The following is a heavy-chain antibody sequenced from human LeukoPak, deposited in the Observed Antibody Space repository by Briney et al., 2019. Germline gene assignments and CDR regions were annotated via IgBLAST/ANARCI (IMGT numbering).Heavy chain of an antibody. Sequence: ASVKVSCKASGYTFTSYDINRVRQATGQGLEWMGWMNPNSGNTGYAQKFQGRVTMTRNTSISTAYMELSSLRSEDTAVYYCAREKGNNGQLGYWGQGTLVTVSS. V-gene: IGHV1-8*01. CDR3: AREKGNNGQLGY. J-gene: IGHJ4*02. CDR2: MNPNSGNT. D-gene: IGHD1/OR15-1a*01. CDR1: GYTFTSYD.